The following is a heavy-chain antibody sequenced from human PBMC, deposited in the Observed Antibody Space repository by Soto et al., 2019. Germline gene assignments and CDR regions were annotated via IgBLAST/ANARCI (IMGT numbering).Heavy chain of an antibody. V-gene: IGHV3-30*18. CDR3: VKVGDGMDV. Sequence: PGESLKISCAASGFTFSSYGMHWVRQAPGKGLEWVAVISYDGSNKYYADSVKGRFTISRDNSKNTLYLQMNSLRAEDTAVYYGVKVGDGMDVWGQGTTVTVSS. J-gene: IGHJ6*02. CDR1: GFTFSSYG. CDR2: ISYDGSNK.